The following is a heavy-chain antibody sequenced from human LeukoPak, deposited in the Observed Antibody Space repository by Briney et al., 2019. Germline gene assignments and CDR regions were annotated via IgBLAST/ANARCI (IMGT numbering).Heavy chain of an antibody. CDR1: GFTFSSYA. V-gene: IGHV3-23*01. CDR2: ISGSGGST. Sequence: GGSLRLSCAASGFTFSSYAMSWVRQAPGKGLEWVSAISGSGGSTYYADSVKGRFTISRDNSKNTLYLQMNSLRAEDTAVYYCARDGCSSTSCYFWYFDLWGRGTLVTVSS. CDR3: ARDGCSSTSCYFWYFDL. J-gene: IGHJ2*01. D-gene: IGHD2-2*01.